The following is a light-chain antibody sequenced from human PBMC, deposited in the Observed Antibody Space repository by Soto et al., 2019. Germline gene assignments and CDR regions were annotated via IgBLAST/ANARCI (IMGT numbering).Light chain of an antibody. V-gene: IGKV1-5*03. CDR1: QSISNW. J-gene: IGKJ1*01. Sequence: DIQMTQSPSTLSASVEDRVIITCRASQSISNWLAWYQQKPGKAPKLLIYKASTLKSGVPSRFSGSGSGTEFTLTISSLQPDDFATYYCQHYNSYSEAFGQGTKVDIK. CDR2: KAS. CDR3: QHYNSYSEA.